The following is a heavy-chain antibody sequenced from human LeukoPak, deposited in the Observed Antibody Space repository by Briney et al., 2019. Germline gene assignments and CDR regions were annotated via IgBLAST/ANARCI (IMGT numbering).Heavy chain of an antibody. D-gene: IGHD3-10*02. CDR3: ARSKYGGPDY. J-gene: IGHJ4*02. Sequence: PSETLSLTCTVSGGSISSYYWSWIRQPPGKGLKWIGYIYYSGSTSYSPSLRSRVTISVDTSKNQFSLKLSSVTAADTAVYYCARSKYGGPDYWGQGTLVTVSS. CDR2: IYYSGST. CDR1: GGSISSYY. V-gene: IGHV4-59*01.